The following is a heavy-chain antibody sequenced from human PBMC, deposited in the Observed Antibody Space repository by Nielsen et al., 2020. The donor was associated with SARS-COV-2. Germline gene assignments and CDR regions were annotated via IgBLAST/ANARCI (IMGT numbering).Heavy chain of an antibody. Sequence: SETLSLTCTVSGGSISSGDYYWSWIRQHPGKGLEWIGYIYYSGSTNYNPSLKSRVTISVDTSKNQFSLKLSSVTAADTAVYYCARHEGAITIFGVVIIKYFDLWGRGTLVTVSS. D-gene: IGHD3-3*01. J-gene: IGHJ2*01. CDR3: ARHEGAITIFGVVIIKYFDL. V-gene: IGHV4-30-4*01. CDR1: GGSISSGDYY. CDR2: IYYSGST.